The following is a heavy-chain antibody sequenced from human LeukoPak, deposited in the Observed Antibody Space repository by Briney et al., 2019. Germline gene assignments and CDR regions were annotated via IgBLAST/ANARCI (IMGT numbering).Heavy chain of an antibody. V-gene: IGHV3-30-3*02. Sequence: GGSLRLSCAASEFTFSTYALHWVRQAPGKGLEWVAVISDDGSSEYYADSVKGRFTISRDNSKSTVYLQMNSLRAEDTAVYYCAKRGDHCSGGSCYSWYFDYWGQGTLVTVSS. CDR2: ISDDGSSE. CDR3: AKRGDHCSGGSCYSWYFDY. CDR1: EFTFSTYA. D-gene: IGHD2-15*01. J-gene: IGHJ4*02.